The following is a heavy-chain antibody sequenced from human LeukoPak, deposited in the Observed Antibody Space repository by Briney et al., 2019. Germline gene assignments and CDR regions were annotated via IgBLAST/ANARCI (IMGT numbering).Heavy chain of an antibody. D-gene: IGHD3-22*01. CDR3: ANENYYDSGGYIDY. V-gene: IGHV3-30*02. CDR2: IGSDGSNK. Sequence: GGSLRLSCAASGFTVSNNYMYWVRQAPGKGLEWVAFIGSDGSNKYYADSVKGQFTISRDNSKNTLYLQMNSLRAEDTAVYYCANENYYDSGGYIDYWGQGTLVTVSS. CDR1: GFTVSNNY. J-gene: IGHJ4*02.